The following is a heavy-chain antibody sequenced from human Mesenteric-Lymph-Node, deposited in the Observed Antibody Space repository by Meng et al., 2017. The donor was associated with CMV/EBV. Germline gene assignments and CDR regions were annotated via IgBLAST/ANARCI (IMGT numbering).Heavy chain of an antibody. Sequence: GESLKISCAASKFIVSTCAMSWVRQPPGKGLEWVSSITCSGSNTYYADSVKGRFTISRDNSKNTLDLQMNSLRAEDTAVYYCAKEYYDSSGYHQGWGQGTLVTVSS. V-gene: IGHV3-23*01. J-gene: IGHJ4*02. CDR1: KFIVSTCA. CDR3: AKEYYDSSGYHQG. CDR2: ITCSGSNT. D-gene: IGHD3-22*01.